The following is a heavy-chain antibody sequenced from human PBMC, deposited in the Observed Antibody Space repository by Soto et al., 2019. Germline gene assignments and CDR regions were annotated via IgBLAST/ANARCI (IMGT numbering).Heavy chain of an antibody. J-gene: IGHJ6*02. V-gene: IGHV3-21*01. CDR1: GFTFSSYS. CDR2: ISSSSSYI. Sequence: EVQLLESGGGLVQPGGSLRLSCAASGFTFSSYSMNWVRQAPGKGLEWVSSISSSSSYIYYADSVKGRFTISRDNAKNSLYLQMNSLRAEDTAVYYCAGGGAYCSSTSCYHPYGMDVWGQGTTVTVSS. D-gene: IGHD2-2*01. CDR3: AGGGAYCSSTSCYHPYGMDV.